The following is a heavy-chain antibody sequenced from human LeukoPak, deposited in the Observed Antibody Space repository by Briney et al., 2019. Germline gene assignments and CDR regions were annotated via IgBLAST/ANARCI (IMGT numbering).Heavy chain of an antibody. CDR1: GRSFSGYY. V-gene: IGHV4-34*01. Sequence: PSETLSLTCAVYGRSFSGYYWSWIRQPPGKGLEWIGEINHSGSTNYNPSLKSRVTISVDTSKNQFSLKLSSVTAADTAVYYCARLSQTYCSSTSCYNDAFDIWGQGTMVTVSS. CDR3: ARLSQTYCSSTSCYNDAFDI. D-gene: IGHD2-2*02. J-gene: IGHJ3*02. CDR2: INHSGST.